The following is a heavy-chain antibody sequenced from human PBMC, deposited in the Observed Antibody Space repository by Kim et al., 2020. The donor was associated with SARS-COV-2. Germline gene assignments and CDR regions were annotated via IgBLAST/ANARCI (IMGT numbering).Heavy chain of an antibody. CDR1: GYSLVGYY. CDR2: INPNSGGT. D-gene: IGHD2-15*01. J-gene: IGHJ4*02. Sequence: ASVKVSCKTSGYSLVGYYMHWVRQAPGQGLDWMGRINPNSGGTYYAQKFQGRVTMTRDTSISTAYMEVSRLTSDDTAVYYCARERCSGGRCYNIDYWGQGTLVTVSS. V-gene: IGHV1-2*06. CDR3: ARERCSGGRCYNIDY.